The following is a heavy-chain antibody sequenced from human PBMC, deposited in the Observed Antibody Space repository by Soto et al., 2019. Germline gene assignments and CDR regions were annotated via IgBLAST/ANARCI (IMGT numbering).Heavy chain of an antibody. CDR3: VHTPYSQEYFDY. Sequence: QITLKESGPTLVKPTQTLTLTCTFSGFSLSTSGVGVGWIRQPPGKALEWLALIYWDDDKRYSPSLKSRLTITKDTSKNQVVLTMTNMDPVDTATYYCVHTPYSQEYFDYWGQGTLVTVSS. D-gene: IGHD1-26*01. J-gene: IGHJ4*02. CDR1: GFSLSTSGVG. CDR2: IYWDDDK. V-gene: IGHV2-5*02.